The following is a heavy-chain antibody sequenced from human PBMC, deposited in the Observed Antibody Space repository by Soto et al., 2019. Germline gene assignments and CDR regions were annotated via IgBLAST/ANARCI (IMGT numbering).Heavy chain of an antibody. J-gene: IGHJ6*02. CDR3: ARARGPFYDFWSGYPIAEYYYYYCGMDV. Sequence: VQLVESGGGVVQPGRSLRLSCAASGFTFSSYAMHWVRQAPGKGLEWVAVISYDGSNKYYADSVKGRFTISRDNSKNTLYLQMNSLRAEDTAVYYCARARGPFYDFWSGYPIAEYYYYYCGMDVWGQGTTVTVSS. D-gene: IGHD3-3*01. CDR2: ISYDGSNK. CDR1: GFTFSSYA. V-gene: IGHV3-30-3*01.